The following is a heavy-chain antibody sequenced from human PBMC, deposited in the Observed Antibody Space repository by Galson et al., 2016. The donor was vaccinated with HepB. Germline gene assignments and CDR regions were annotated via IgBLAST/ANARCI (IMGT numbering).Heavy chain of an antibody. J-gene: IGHJ5*02. CDR3: ARWMVRGLPVGFDL. CDR2: IYPGDSQT. D-gene: IGHD3-10*01. V-gene: IGHV5-51*01. CDR1: GYSFSSYW. Sequence: QSGAEVKKSGESLKISCQGSGYSFSSYWIGWVRQMPGKGLEWMGIIYPGDSQTRYSPSFQGQVTISADKSTNTAYLQWDSLKASDTAIYYCARWMVRGLPVGFDLWGQGTLVTISS.